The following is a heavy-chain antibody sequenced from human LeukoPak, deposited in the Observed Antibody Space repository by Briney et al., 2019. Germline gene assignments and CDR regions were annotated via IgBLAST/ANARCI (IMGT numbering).Heavy chain of an antibody. CDR1: GYTFTSYY. CDR2: INPSGGST. D-gene: IGHD5-12*01. Sequence: ASVKVSCKASGYTFTSYYMHWVRQAPGQGLEWMGIINPSGGSTSYAQKFQGKVTMTRDTSTSTVYMELSSLRSEDTAVYYCARGYSGYDIPDYFDYWGQGTLVTVSS. CDR3: ARGYSGYDIPDYFDY. J-gene: IGHJ4*02. V-gene: IGHV1-46*01.